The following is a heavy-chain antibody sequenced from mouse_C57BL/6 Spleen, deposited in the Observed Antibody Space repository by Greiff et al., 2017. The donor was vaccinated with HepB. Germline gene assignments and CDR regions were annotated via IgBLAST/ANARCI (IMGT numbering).Heavy chain of an antibody. CDR2: IDPSDSET. CDR3: ATISWGNYDAMDY. D-gene: IGHD2-1*01. V-gene: IGHV1-52*01. Sequence: QVQLQQPGAELVRPGSSVKLSCKASGYTFNSYWMHWVKQRPIQGLEWIGNIDPSDSETNYNQKFKDKATLTVDKSSSTAYMQLSSLTSEDSAVYDCATISWGNYDAMDYWGQGTSVTVSS. CDR1: GYTFNSYW. J-gene: IGHJ4*01.